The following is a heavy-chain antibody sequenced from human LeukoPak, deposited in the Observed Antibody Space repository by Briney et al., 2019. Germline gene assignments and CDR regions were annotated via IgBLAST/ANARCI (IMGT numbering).Heavy chain of an antibody. Sequence: SETLSLTCAVYGGSFSGYYWSWIRQPPGKGLEWIGETNHSGSTNYNPSLKSRVTISVDTSKNQFSLKLSSVTAADTAVYYCARDGRFLILPSPLYYYYMDVWGKGTTVTVSS. CDR1: GGSFSGYY. CDR3: ARDGRFLILPSPLYYYYMDV. J-gene: IGHJ6*03. V-gene: IGHV4-34*01. CDR2: TNHSGST. D-gene: IGHD3-3*01.